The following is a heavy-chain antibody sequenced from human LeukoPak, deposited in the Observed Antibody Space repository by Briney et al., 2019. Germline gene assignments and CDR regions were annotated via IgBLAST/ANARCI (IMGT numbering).Heavy chain of an antibody. Sequence: GGSLRLSCAVSGFIFSNYWMHWVRQAPGKGLVWVSRINSDGSSTSCADSVKGRFTISRDNAKNALYLQMNSLRAEDTAVYYCARGGGTSDYWGQGTLVTVSS. CDR3: ARGGGTSDY. J-gene: IGHJ4*02. CDR2: INSDGSST. D-gene: IGHD1-1*01. CDR1: GFIFSNYW. V-gene: IGHV3-74*01.